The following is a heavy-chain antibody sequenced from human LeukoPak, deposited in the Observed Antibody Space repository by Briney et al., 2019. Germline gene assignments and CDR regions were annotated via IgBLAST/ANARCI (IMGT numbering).Heavy chain of an antibody. V-gene: IGHV4-34*01. CDR2: INHSGST. CDR1: GGSFSGYY. J-gene: IGHJ4*02. CDR3: ARVGVPAAIFYFDY. D-gene: IGHD2-2*01. Sequence: PSETLSLTCAVYGGSFSGYYWSWIRQPPGKEQECVGEINHSGSTNYNPSLKSRVTISVDTSKNQFSLKLSSVTAADTAVYYCARVGVPAAIFYFDYWGQGTLVTVSS.